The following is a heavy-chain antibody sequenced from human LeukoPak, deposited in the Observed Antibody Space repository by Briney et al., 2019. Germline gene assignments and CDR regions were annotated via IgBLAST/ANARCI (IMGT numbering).Heavy chain of an antibody. CDR1: GGSISSYY. V-gene: IGHV4-59*01. CDR2: IYYSGST. CDR3: AREAQNAFDI. Sequence: SETLSLTCTVSGGSISSYYWSWIRQPPGKGLEWIGYIYYSGSTNYNPSLKSRVTMSVDTSKNQFSLKLSSVTAADTAVYYCAREAQNAFDIWGQGTMVTVSS. J-gene: IGHJ3*02.